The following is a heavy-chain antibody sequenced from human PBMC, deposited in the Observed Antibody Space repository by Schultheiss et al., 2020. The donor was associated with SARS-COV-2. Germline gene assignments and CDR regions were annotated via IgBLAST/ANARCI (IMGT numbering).Heavy chain of an antibody. V-gene: IGHV4-31*01. CDR3: ARHGRGSNWFDP. CDR1: GGSFSGYY. D-gene: IGHD1-26*01. Sequence: SQTLSLTCAVYGGSFSGYYWSWIRQHPGKGLEWIGYIYYSGSTYYNPSLKSLVTISVDTSKNQFSLKLSSVTAADTAVYYCARHGRGSNWFDPWGQGTLVTVSS. CDR2: IYYSGST. J-gene: IGHJ5*02.